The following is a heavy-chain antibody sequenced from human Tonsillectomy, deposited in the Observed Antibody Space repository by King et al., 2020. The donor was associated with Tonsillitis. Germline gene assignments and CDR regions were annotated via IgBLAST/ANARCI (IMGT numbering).Heavy chain of an antibody. D-gene: IGHD6-13*01. CDR3: AREPYSSSWDDAFDI. CDR1: GYTFTGYY. Sequence: VQLVESGAEVKKPGASVKVSCKASGYTFTGYYMHWVRQAPGQGLEWMGWINPNSGGTNYEQKFQGRVTMTRDTSISTAYMELSRLRSDDTAVYYCAREPYSSSWDDAFDIWGQGTMVTVSS. CDR2: INPNSGGT. J-gene: IGHJ3*02. V-gene: IGHV1-2*02.